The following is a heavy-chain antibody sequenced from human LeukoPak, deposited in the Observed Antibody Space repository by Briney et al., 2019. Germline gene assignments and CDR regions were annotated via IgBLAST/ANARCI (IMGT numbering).Heavy chain of an antibody. V-gene: IGHV3-23*01. D-gene: IGHD3-22*01. CDR1: GFTVSSKY. CDR2: ISGSGGST. J-gene: IGHJ6*04. CDR3: AKGDYYDSSGSMDV. Sequence: GGSLRHSCAASGFTVSSKYMIWVRPAPGKGLEWVSAISGSGGSTYYADSVKGRFTISRDNAKNSLYLQMNSLRAEDTAVYYCAKGDYYDSSGSMDVWGKGTTVTVSS.